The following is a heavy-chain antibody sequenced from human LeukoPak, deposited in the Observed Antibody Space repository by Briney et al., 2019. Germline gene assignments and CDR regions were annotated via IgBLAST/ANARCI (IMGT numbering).Heavy chain of an antibody. J-gene: IGHJ4*02. CDR3: ARVPSRYSSGWTFDY. D-gene: IGHD6-19*01. Sequence: PSETLSLTCTVSGGSIRSSYYYWGWIRQPPEKGLEWIGSIYDSGSTYYNPSLKSRVTISVDTSKNQFSLKLNSVTAADTAVYYCARVPSRYSSGWTFDYWGQGTLVTVSS. V-gene: IGHV4-39*01. CDR2: IYDSGST. CDR1: GGSIRSSYYY.